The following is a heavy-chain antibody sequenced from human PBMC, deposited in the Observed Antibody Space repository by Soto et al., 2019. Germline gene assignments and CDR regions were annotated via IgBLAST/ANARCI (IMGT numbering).Heavy chain of an antibody. J-gene: IGHJ4*02. CDR1: GFTLNNHA. CDR3: ASPPRATVTDNIFDF. CDR2: ISGSDGST. V-gene: IGHV3-23*01. Sequence: GGSLSLSCTASGFTLNNHAMSWVRQAPGKGLEWVSVISGSDGSTYYTDSVRGRFSISRDSSKNTLYLQMSSLRAEDTAVYYCASPPRATVTDNIFDFWGPGTLVTVSS. D-gene: IGHD4-17*01.